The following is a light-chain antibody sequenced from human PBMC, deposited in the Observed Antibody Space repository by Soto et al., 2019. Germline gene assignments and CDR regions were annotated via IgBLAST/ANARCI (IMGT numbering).Light chain of an antibody. Sequence: QSVLTQPPSVSGAPGQRVTLSCTGSSSNIGAGHDVHWYQQLPGTAPKLLIYGNSNRPSGVPDRFSGSKSGTSASLAITGLQAEDEADYYCQSYDSSLSGYVFGTGTKLTVL. CDR3: QSYDSSLSGYV. CDR1: SSNIGAGHD. V-gene: IGLV1-40*01. J-gene: IGLJ1*01. CDR2: GNS.